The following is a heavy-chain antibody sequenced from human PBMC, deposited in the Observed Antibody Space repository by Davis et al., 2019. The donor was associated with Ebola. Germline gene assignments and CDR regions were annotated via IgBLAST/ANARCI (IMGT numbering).Heavy chain of an antibody. V-gene: IGHV3-7*01. J-gene: IGHJ6*02. CDR3: ARLYGDYPIPRKQSFDAYYYYGMDV. Sequence: GESLKISCAASGFTFSSYWMSWVRQAPGKGLEWVANIKQDGSEKYYVDSVKGRFTISRDNAKNSLYLQMNSLRAEDTAVYYCARLYGDYPIPRKQSFDAYYYYGMDVWGQGTTVTVSS. CDR2: IKQDGSEK. D-gene: IGHD4-17*01. CDR1: GFTFSSYW.